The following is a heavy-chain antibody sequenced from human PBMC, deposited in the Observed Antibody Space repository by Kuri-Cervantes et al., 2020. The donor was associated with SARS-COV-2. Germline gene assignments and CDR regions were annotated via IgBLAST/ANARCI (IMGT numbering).Heavy chain of an antibody. Sequence: GGSLRLSCAASGFTFTTYAMNWVRQAPGKGLEWVSTISRSGDYTDHSDSVKGRFTISRDNSKNTLYLQMNSLRAEDTAVYYCASLGFDDNLYYYYYMDVWGKGTTVTVSS. V-gene: IGHV3-23*01. CDR1: GFTFTTYA. CDR2: ISRSGDYT. CDR3: ASLGFDDNLYYYYYMDV. J-gene: IGHJ6*03. D-gene: IGHD5-12*01.